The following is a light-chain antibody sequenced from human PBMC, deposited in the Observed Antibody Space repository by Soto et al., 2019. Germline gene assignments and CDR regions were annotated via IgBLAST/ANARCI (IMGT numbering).Light chain of an antibody. CDR3: QSYDSDLSAWV. CDR1: SSNIGADFG. Sequence: QSVLTQPPSVSGAPGQTITISCTGSSSNIGADFGVHWYQQLPGAAPKLVIFVNTNRPSGVPDRFSGSKSGTSASLAITGLQSEDEAAYYCQSYDSDLSAWVFGGGTQLTVL. CDR2: VNT. V-gene: IGLV1-40*01. J-gene: IGLJ3*02.